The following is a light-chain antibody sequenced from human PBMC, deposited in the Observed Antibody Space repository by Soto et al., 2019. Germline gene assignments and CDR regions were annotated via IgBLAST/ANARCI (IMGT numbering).Light chain of an antibody. CDR1: NSDIGNYDF. CDR2: DVS. CDR3: SSYTSTSSFYV. Sequence: QSALTQPASVSGSPGQSITISCTGANSDIGNYDFVSWYRQHPGEAPKVLIFDVSNRPSGISNRFSGSKSGTTASLTIYGLQAEDEADYFCSSYTSTSSFYVFGTGTKLTVL. V-gene: IGLV2-14*03. J-gene: IGLJ1*01.